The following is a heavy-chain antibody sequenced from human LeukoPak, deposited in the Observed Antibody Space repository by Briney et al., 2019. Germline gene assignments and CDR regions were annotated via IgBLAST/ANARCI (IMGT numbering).Heavy chain of an antibody. J-gene: IGHJ4*02. CDR2: INPNSGGT. CDR1: GYTFTGYY. CDR3: ARDRFTLFYGLPDY. D-gene: IGHD2-21*02. Sequence: ASVKVSCKASGYTFTGYYMHWVQQAPGQGLEWMGRINPNSGGTNYAQKFQGRVTMTRDTSISTAYMELSRLRSDDTAVYYCARDRFTLFYGLPDYWGQGTLVTVSS. V-gene: IGHV1-2*06.